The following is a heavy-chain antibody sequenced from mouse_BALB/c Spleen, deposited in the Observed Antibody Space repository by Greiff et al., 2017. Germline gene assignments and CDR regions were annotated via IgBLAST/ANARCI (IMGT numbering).Heavy chain of an antibody. Sequence: EVHLVESGGGLVKPGGSLKLSCAASGFAFSSYDMSWVRQTPEKRLEWVAYISSGGGSTYYPDTVKGRFTISRDNAKNTLYLQMSSLKSEDTAMYYCARDGNLAMDYWGQGTSVTVSS. CDR1: GFAFSSYD. D-gene: IGHD2-1*01. J-gene: IGHJ4*01. CDR3: ARDGNLAMDY. CDR2: ISSGGGST. V-gene: IGHV5-12-1*01.